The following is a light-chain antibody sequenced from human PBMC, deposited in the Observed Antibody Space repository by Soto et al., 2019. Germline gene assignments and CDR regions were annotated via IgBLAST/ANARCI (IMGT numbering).Light chain of an antibody. CDR2: EAT. J-gene: IGLJ2*01. CDR1: SSDVENYGL. Sequence: QSALTQPASVSGSPGQSIAISCTGTSSDVENYGLVSWYQQHPGKAPKLIIYEATKRPSGVSNRFSGSKSDNTASLTISGLQPEDEADYYCCSYAGDTSVVFGGGTKLTVL. V-gene: IGLV2-23*01. CDR3: CSYAGDTSVV.